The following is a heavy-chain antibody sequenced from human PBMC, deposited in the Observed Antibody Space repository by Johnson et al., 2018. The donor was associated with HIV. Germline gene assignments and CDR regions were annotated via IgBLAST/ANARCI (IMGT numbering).Heavy chain of an antibody. CDR3: TTGRLSAYSSSWDDAFDI. D-gene: IGHD6-13*01. Sequence: VQLVESGGGLVQPGGSQRLSCAASGFTFSNAWMSWVRQAPGKGLEWVGRIKSKTDGGTTDYAAPVKGRFTISRHDSKNTLYLQMNSLKTEDTAVYYCTTGRLSAYSSSWDDAFDIWGQGTMVTVSS. V-gene: IGHV3-15*01. CDR1: GFTFSNAW. CDR2: IKSKTDGGTT. J-gene: IGHJ3*02.